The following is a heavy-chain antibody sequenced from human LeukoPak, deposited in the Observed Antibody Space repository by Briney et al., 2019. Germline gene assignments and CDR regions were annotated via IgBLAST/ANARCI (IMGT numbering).Heavy chain of an antibody. CDR3: AKDLRVTSYALDI. CDR1: GFTFSSYA. Sequence: GGSLRLSCAASGFTFSSYAMSWVRQAPGKGLEWVSAISGSGGSTYYADSVKGRFTISRDNSNNTLYLQMNSLRAEDTAVYYCAKDLRVTSYALDIWGQGTMVTVSS. V-gene: IGHV3-23*01. CDR2: ISGSGGST. J-gene: IGHJ3*02. D-gene: IGHD4-11*01.